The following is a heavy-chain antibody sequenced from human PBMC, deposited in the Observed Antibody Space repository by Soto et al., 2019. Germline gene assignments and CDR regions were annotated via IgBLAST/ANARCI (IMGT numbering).Heavy chain of an antibody. CDR1: GFTFSSYA. J-gene: IGHJ4*02. CDR2: ISGSGGST. D-gene: IGHD2-15*01. CDR3: AKDGIVVVVAATIPFDY. V-gene: IGHV3-23*01. Sequence: GSLRLSCAASGFTFSSYAMSWVRQAPGKGLEWVSAISGSGGSTYYTDSVKGRFTISRDNSKNTLYLQMNSLRAEDTAVYYCAKDGIVVVVAATIPFDYWGQGTLVTVS.